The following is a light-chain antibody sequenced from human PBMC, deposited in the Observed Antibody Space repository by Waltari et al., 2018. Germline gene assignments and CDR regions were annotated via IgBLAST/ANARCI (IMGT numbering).Light chain of an antibody. CDR1: QDISNF. CDR2: DAS. Sequence: DIQMTQSPSSVSASVGDRVTITCQASQDISNFLSWYKHKAGKAPKLLIFDASKMQTGVPYKFGGGGSGTDFTFTIDSLQPEDVATYYCQQYESLPYTFGQGTKVEI. V-gene: IGKV1-33*01. J-gene: IGKJ2*01. CDR3: QQYESLPYT.